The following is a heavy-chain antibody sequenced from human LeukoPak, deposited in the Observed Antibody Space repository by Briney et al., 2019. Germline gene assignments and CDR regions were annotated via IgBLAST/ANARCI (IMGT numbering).Heavy chain of an antibody. J-gene: IGHJ5*01. CDR1: GGSFSGYY. V-gene: IGHV4-34*01. D-gene: IGHD6-13*01. CDR2: INHSGST. CDR3: ARDYSSSWFGY. Sequence: PSETLSLTCAVYGGSFSGYYWSWIRQPPGNGLEWIGEINHSGSTNYNPSLKSRVTISVDTSKNQFSLKLSSVTAADTAVYYCARDYSSSWFGYWGQGTLVTVSS.